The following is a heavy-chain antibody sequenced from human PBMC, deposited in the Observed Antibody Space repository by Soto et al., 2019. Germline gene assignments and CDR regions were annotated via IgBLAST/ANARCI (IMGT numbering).Heavy chain of an antibody. D-gene: IGHD3-9*01. J-gene: IGHJ5*01. V-gene: IGHV4-31*03. CDR2: INYRGTT. CDR1: GASINGGAYY. Sequence: QVQLQESGPGLVKPSETLSLTCTVSGASINGGAYYWSWIRQLPGKGLEWIGYINYRGTTYFHPSLKSRVAISRDTSQNQFSLRVISMTAADTAVYFCARVSATGTRWFDSWGQGTLVTVSS. CDR3: ARVSATGTRWFDS.